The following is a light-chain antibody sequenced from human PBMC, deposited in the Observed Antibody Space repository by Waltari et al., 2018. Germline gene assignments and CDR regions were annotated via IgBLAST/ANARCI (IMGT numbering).Light chain of an antibody. Sequence: QSVLTQPPSASGTPGQRVTISCSGSSSNIGSNTVTWYQQLPGTAPKLLIYSNNRRPSGVPDRFFGSKSGTSASLAISGVQSEDEADYYCAAWDDSLNGLYVFGTGTKVTVL. J-gene: IGLJ1*01. V-gene: IGLV1-44*01. CDR2: SNN. CDR1: SSNIGSNT. CDR3: AAWDDSLNGLYV.